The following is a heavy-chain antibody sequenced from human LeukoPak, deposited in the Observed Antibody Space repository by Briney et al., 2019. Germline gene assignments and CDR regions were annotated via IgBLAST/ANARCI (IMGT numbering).Heavy chain of an antibody. CDR1: GFTFSSYA. CDR2: ISGSGGST. J-gene: IGHJ5*02. D-gene: IGHD3-3*01. V-gene: IGHV3-23*01. Sequence: HLGGSLRLSCAASGFTFSSYAMSWVRQAPWKGLEWVSAISGSGGSTYYADSVKGRFTISRDNSKNTLYLQMNSLRAEDTAVYYCAKSKVPDRPGEWTNWFDPWGQGTLVTVSS. CDR3: AKSKVPDRPGEWTNWFDP.